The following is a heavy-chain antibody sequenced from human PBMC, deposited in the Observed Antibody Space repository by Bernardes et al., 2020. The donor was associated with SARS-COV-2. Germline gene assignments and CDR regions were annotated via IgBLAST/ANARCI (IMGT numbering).Heavy chain of an antibody. D-gene: IGHD2-15*01. J-gene: IGHJ6*02. CDR1: GFTVSSNY. CDR2: ISSSGSSI. Sequence: GGSLRLSCAASGFTVSSNYMSWIRQAPGKGLEWVSYISSSGSSIYYADSVKGRFTISRDNAKNSLYLQMNSLRAEDTAVYFCARCSGGSCYYNYYYGMDVWGQGTTVTVSS. V-gene: IGHV3-11*01. CDR3: ARCSGGSCYYNYYYGMDV.